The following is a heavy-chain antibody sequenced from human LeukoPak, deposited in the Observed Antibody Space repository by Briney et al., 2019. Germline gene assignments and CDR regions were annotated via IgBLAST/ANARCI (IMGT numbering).Heavy chain of an antibody. V-gene: IGHV4-28*01. CDR1: AYSISSSNW. Sequence: PSETLSLTCAVSAYSISSSNWWAWIRQPPGKGLEWIGYIYYSGSTYYSPSFKSRVTMSVDTSKNQFSLKLSSVTAVDTAVYYCVKKVAGVAWFDSWGQGTLVTVSS. D-gene: IGHD7-27*01. J-gene: IGHJ5*01. CDR2: IYYSGST. CDR3: VKKVAGVAWFDS.